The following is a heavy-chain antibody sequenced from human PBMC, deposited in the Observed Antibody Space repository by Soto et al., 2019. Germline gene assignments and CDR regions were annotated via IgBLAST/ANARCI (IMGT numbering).Heavy chain of an antibody. V-gene: IGHV1-3*01. D-gene: IGHD3-22*01. J-gene: IGHJ3*02. CDR1: GYTFTSYA. CDR2: INAGNGNT. Sequence: ASVKVSCKASGYTFTSYAMHWVRQAPGQRLEWMGWINAGNGNTKYSQEFQGRVTITRDTSASTAYMELSSLRSEDTAVYYCARAHYYDSSGYYPPAFDIWGQGTMVTVSS. CDR3: ARAHYYDSSGYYPPAFDI.